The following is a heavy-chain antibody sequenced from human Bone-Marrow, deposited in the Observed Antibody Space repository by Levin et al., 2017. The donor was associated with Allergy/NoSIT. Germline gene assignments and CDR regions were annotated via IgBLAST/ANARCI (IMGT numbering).Heavy chain of an antibody. V-gene: IGHV3-23*01. Sequence: GESLKISCAASGFTFNSYALSWVRQAPGKGLEWVPAISGSGSSTYYADSVKGRFTISRDNSKTTLYLQMNSLRAEDTAVYYCAKGAGWVAGAVALIWGQGTLVTVSS. J-gene: IGHJ4*02. CDR2: ISGSGSST. CDR3: AKGAGWVAGAVALI. D-gene: IGHD6-19*01. CDR1: GFTFNSYA.